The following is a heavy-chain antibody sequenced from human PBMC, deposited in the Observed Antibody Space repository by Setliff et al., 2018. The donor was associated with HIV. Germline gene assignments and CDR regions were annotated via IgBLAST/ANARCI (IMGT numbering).Heavy chain of an antibody. Sequence: LSLTCAVYGGSFSGYYWSWIRQPPGKGLEWIGEINDSGSTNYNPSLKSRVTMSVDTSKNQLSLKLNSVTATDTAVYYCGRGSRITIFGVVKGTNWFDPWGQGTLVTVPQ. J-gene: IGHJ5*02. V-gene: IGHV4-34*01. D-gene: IGHD3-3*01. CDR1: GGSFSGYY. CDR2: INDSGST. CDR3: GRGSRITIFGVVKGTNWFDP.